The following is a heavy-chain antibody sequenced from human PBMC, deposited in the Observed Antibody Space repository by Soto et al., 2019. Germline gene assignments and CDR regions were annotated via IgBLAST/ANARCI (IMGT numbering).Heavy chain of an antibody. D-gene: IGHD3-22*01. CDR3: ARVKPDSSGYYYVLYFDY. CDR1: GCTFSSYA. V-gene: IGHV1-69*13. Sequence: SVKVSCKASGCTFSSYAISWVRQAPGQGLEWMGGIIPIFGTANYAQKFQGRVTITADESTSTAYMELSSLRSEDTAVYYCARVKPDSSGYYYVLYFDYWGQGTLVTVSS. CDR2: IIPIFGTA. J-gene: IGHJ4*02.